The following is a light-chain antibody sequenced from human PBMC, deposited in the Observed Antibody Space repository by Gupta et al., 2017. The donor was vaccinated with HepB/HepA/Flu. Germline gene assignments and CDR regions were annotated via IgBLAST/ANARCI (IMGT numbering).Light chain of an antibody. CDR1: HSVSSSY. J-gene: IGKJ4*01. V-gene: IGKV3-20*01. CDR3: QQYSSSPLT. CDR2: GAS. Sequence: IVLTQSPGTLSLSPGERATLSCRASHSVSSSYLAWYQQKPGQAPRLVIYGASSRATGIPDRFSGSGFGTDFTLTINRLEPEDFAVYYCQQYSSSPLTFGGGTKVEIK.